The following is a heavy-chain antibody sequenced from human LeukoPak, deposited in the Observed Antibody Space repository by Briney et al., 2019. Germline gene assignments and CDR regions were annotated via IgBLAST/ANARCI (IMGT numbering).Heavy chain of an antibody. V-gene: IGHV4-34*01. D-gene: IGHD3-22*01. CDR1: GGSFSGYY. Sequence: SETLSLTCAVYGGSFSGYYWIWIRQPPGKGLEWIGEINHSGSTNYNPSLKSRVTISVDTSKNQFSLKLSSVTAADTAVYYCARDYYDSSGYYAQRIDYFDYWGQGTLVTVSS. CDR3: ARDYYDSSGYYAQRIDYFDY. CDR2: INHSGST. J-gene: IGHJ4*02.